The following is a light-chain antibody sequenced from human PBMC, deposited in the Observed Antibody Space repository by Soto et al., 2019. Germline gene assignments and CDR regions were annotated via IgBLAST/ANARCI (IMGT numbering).Light chain of an antibody. CDR1: QSVSGY. CDR2: DAT. V-gene: IGKV3-11*01. CDR3: QPRSNWPPIT. Sequence: EIVLTQSPATLSFSPGERATLSCRARQSVSGYLAWYQQKPGQAPRLLIYDATKTATGIPARFSGSGSGTDFTLTISSLEPEDFAVYYCQPRSNWPPITFGQGTRLEIK. J-gene: IGKJ5*01.